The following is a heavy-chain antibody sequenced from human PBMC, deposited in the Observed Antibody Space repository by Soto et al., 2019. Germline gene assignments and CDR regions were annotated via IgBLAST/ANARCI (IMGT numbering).Heavy chain of an antibody. CDR3: ARELHGGSYGMDV. Sequence: EVQLVESGGGLVQPGGSLRLSCAASGFTFSNYDMHWVRQVTGKGLEWVSGITTAGDTYYPGSVKGRFTISREKAKNSLYLQMHSLSAGDTAVYYCARELHGGSYGMDVWGQGTTVTVSS. V-gene: IGHV3-13*01. J-gene: IGHJ6*02. CDR1: GFTFSNYD. CDR2: ITTAGDT.